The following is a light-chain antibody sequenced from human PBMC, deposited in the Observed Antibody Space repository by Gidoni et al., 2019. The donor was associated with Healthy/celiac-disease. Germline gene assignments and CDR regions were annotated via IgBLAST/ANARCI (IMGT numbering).Light chain of an antibody. CDR2: SNQ. V-gene: IGLV1-44*01. CDR3: AAWEDMTNGGV. J-gene: IGLJ1*01. CDR1: SSNIGRNT. Sequence: QYVVTQPPAASGALGQRVTISCSGSSSNIGRNTGNWYQQLTGTAPKLRFYSNQQRPSAVPDQCTGSRSGTAASMSIRVLQSEGVADCYCAAWEDMTNGGVFGTGTKVTVL.